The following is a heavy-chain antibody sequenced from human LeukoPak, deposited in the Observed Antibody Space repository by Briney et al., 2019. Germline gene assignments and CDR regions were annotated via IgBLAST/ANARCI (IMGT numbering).Heavy chain of an antibody. CDR3: ARAPPRNSSGWYRYFDY. Sequence: SQTLSLTCTVSGGSISSGSYYWSWIRQPAGKGLEWIGRIYTSGSTNYNPSLKSRVTISVDTSKNQFSLELSSVTAADTAVYYCARAPPRNSSGWYRYFDYWGQGTLVTVSS. D-gene: IGHD6-19*01. J-gene: IGHJ4*02. V-gene: IGHV4-61*02. CDR2: IYTSGST. CDR1: GGSISSGSYY.